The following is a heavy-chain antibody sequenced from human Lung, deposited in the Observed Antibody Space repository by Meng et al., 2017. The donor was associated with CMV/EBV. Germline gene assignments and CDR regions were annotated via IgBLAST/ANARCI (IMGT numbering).Heavy chain of an antibody. CDR3: ARDLNGGSPSGGWFDP. D-gene: IGHD2-8*01. J-gene: IGHJ5*02. Sequence: SXXVSXKASGGTFSSYAISWVRQAPGQGLEWMGGIIPILGIANYAQKFQGRVTITADKSTSTAYMELSSLRSEDTAVYYCARDLNGGSPSGGWFDPWGQGTXVT. V-gene: IGHV1-69*10. CDR1: GGTFSSYA. CDR2: IIPILGIA.